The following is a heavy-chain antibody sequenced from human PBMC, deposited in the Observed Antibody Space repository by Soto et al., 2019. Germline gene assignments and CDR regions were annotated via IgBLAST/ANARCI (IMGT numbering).Heavy chain of an antibody. D-gene: IGHD3-3*01. CDR3: ARHGHDFWSGYYNWFDP. CDR2: IYYSGST. J-gene: IGHJ5*02. Sequence: SETLSLTCTVSGGSISSSSYYWGWIRQPPGKGLEWIGSIYYSGSTYYNPSLKSRITISVDTSKNQFSLKLSSVTAADTAVYYCARHGHDFWSGYYNWFDPWGQGTLVTVSS. CDR1: GGSISSSSYY. V-gene: IGHV4-39*01.